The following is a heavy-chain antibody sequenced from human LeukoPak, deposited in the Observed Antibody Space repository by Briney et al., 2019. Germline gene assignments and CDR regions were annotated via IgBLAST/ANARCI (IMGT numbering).Heavy chain of an antibody. V-gene: IGHV3-48*03. CDR2: ISSSGGTT. CDR3: ARVLMTINYDSGDTLDY. D-gene: IGHD4-17*01. J-gene: IGHJ4*02. CDR1: GFTFSNYE. Sequence: GGSLRLSCAASGFTFSNYEMIWVRQAPGKGLEWTSYISSSGGTTYYADSVKGRFTISRDNAKNSLYLQMNSLRAEDTAVYYCARVLMTINYDSGDTLDYWGQGTLVTVSS.